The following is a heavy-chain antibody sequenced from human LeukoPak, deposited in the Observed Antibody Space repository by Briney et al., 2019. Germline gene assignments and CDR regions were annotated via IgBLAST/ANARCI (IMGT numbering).Heavy chain of an antibody. V-gene: IGHV3-66*01. CDR2: IYSGNST. J-gene: IGHJ6*02. CDR3: ARDLGMDV. Sequence: GGSLRLSCAASGFTFSTYAMNWVRQAPGKGLEWVSVIYSGNSTYYADSVKGRFTISRDNSKNTLYLQMNSLRAEDTAVYYCARDLGMDVWGQGTTVTVSS. CDR1: GFTFSTYA.